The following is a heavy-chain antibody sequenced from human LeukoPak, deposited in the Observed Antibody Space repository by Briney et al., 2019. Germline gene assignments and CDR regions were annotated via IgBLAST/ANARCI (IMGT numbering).Heavy chain of an antibody. CDR2: INPETGDP. J-gene: IGHJ4*02. D-gene: IGHD5-12*01. CDR3: ARDPTRGDLSVY. V-gene: IGHV1-2*02. Sequence: ASVKVSCKASGYRFTGYYIHWLRQVPGQGLEWMGWINPETGDPYYGQKFLGRVTMTRDTSISTAYMELSRLTSDDMAVYYCARDPTRGDLSVYWGQGSLVTLSS. CDR1: GYRFTGYY.